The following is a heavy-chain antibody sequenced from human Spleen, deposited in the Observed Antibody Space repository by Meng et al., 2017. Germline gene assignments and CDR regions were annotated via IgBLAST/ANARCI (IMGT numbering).Heavy chain of an antibody. D-gene: IGHD2/OR15-2a*01. CDR1: GYTFSTYT. J-gene: IGHJ5*02. Sequence: QVQLVQSGSELKTPGASVKVSCKASGYTFSTYTINWVRQAHGRGLEWMGWIRTNTGTPTYTQGFTGRFVFSLDTSVSTAYLQISSLKAEDTAVYYCARGGNFDPWGQGTLVTVSS. V-gene: IGHV7-4-1*02. CDR2: IRTNTGTP. CDR3: ARGGNFDP.